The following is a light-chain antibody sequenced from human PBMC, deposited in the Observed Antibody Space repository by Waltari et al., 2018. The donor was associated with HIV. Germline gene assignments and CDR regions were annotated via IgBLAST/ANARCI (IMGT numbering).Light chain of an antibody. CDR3: QQYNNWPPWT. CDR2: NAS. V-gene: IGKV3-15*01. J-gene: IGKJ1*01. CDR1: QSVSSD. Sequence: EILMTQSPATLSVPPGERVTLSCRASQSVSSDLAWYQQKPGQAPRLLIYNASTRATGLPARFSGSGSGTEFTLTISSLQSEDFAFYYCQQYNNWPPWTFGQGTKVEIK.